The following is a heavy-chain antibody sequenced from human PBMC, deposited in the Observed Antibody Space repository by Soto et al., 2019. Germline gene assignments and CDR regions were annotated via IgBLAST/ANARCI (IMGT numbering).Heavy chain of an antibody. V-gene: IGHV3-23*01. J-gene: IGHJ5*02. D-gene: IGHD4-4*01. CDR2: ISGSGGST. CDR3: AKSSPKRTTVNDNWFDP. Sequence: LRLSCAASGFTFSSYAMSWARQAPGKGLEWVSAISGSGGSTYYADSVKGRFTISRDNSKNTLYLQMNSLRAEDTAVYYCAKSSPKRTTVNDNWFDPWGQGTLVTVSS. CDR1: GFTFSSYA.